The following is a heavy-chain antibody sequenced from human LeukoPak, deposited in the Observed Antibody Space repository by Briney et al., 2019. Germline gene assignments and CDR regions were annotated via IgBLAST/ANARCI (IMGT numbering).Heavy chain of an antibody. CDR3: ARDHHPWGGGGGVDY. CDR1: GFTFSSYS. D-gene: IGHD2-21*01. CDR2: ISYDGSNK. J-gene: IGHJ4*02. V-gene: IGHV3-30*03. Sequence: GGSLRLSWAASGFTFSSYSMNWVRQAPGRGLEWGAVISYDGSNKYYADSVKGRFTISRDNSKNTLYLQMNRLRAEDTAVYHCARDHHPWGGGGGVDYWGQGTLVTVSS.